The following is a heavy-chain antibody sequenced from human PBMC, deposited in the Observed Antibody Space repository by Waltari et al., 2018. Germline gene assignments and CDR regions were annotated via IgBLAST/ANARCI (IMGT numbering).Heavy chain of an antibody. D-gene: IGHD3-16*02. J-gene: IGHJ3*02. CDR3: AKVEGGIVTRYYALDI. V-gene: IGHV3-23*01. Sequence: EVQLLESGGGLVQPGGSLRLSCAASGFTFGNSALSWVRQAPGKGLEGISGISGSSSSTYYADSVKGRFTISRDNSKNTLYLQMNSLRVDDTAVYFCAKVEGGIVTRYYALDIWGQGTMVTVSS. CDR1: GFTFGNSA. CDR2: ISGSSSST.